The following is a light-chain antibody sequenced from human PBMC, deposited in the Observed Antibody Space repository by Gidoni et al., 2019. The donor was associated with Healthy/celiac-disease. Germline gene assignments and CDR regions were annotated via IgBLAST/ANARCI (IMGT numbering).Light chain of an antibody. J-gene: IGKJ1*01. CDR3: QQYNNWLGT. CDR2: GAS. V-gene: IGKV3-15*01. Sequence: PGERATLSCRASQSVSSNLAWYQQKPGQAPRLLIYGASTRATGIPARFSGSGSGTEFTLTISSLQSEDFAVYYCQQYNNWLGTFGQGTKVEIK. CDR1: QSVSSN.